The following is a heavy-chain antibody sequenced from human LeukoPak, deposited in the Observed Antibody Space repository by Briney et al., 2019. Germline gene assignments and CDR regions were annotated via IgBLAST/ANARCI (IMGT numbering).Heavy chain of an antibody. CDR3: ARRGLGGYYYYMDV. V-gene: IGHV3-21*01. Sequence: PGGSLRLSCAASGFTFSSYSMNWVRQAPGKGLEWVSSISSSSSYIYYADSVKGRFTISRDNAKNSLYLQMNSLRAEDTAVYYCARRGLGGYYYYMDVWGKGTTVTVSS. CDR1: GFTFSSYS. J-gene: IGHJ6*03. CDR2: ISSSSSYI. D-gene: IGHD3/OR15-3a*01.